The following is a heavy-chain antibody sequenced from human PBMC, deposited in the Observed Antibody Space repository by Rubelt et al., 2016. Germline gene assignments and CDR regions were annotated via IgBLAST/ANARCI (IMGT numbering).Heavy chain of an antibody. Sequence: QVQLQESGPGLVKPSETLSLTCTVSGYSITSAYYWCWIRQPPGKGLEWIGLIYYGGPTYYNPSLKSRVTISIDTAKNQFSLKLTSVTAADTAVYYCALGDHSGTPIDYWGQGTVVTVSS. CDR3: ALGDHSGTPIDY. CDR1: GYSITSAYY. D-gene: IGHD1-1*01. CDR2: IYYGGPT. J-gene: IGHJ4*02. V-gene: IGHV4-38-2*02.